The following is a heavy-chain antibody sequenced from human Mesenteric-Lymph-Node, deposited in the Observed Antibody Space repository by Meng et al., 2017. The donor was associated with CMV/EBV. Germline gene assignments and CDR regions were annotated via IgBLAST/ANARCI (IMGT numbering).Heavy chain of an antibody. J-gene: IGHJ4*02. CDR3: ARESCSSTSCKYYFDY. V-gene: IGHV1-2*06. CDR2: IHPNSGGT. Sequence: SGYTLTGYYMHWVRQAPGQGLEWMGRIHPNSGGTDYAQKFQGRVTMTRDTSISTAYMELSRLRSDDTAVYYCARESCSSTSCKYYFDYWGQGTLVTVSS. D-gene: IGHD2-2*01. CDR1: GYTLTGYY.